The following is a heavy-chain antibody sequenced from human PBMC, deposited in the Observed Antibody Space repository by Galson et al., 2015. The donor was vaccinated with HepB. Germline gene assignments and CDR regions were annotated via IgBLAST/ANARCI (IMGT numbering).Heavy chain of an antibody. CDR3: ARGLVISYSGMDV. CDR2: ISYDGNKK. V-gene: IGHV3-30-3*01. D-gene: IGHD3-16*02. Sequence: SLRLSCAASGFIFSSYAMHWVRQAPGKGLEWVAVISYDGNKKYYADSVKGRFTISRDNSKNTLYLQMSSPRPEDTAVYYCARGLVISYSGMDVWGQGTTVTVSS. CDR1: GFIFSSYA. J-gene: IGHJ6*02.